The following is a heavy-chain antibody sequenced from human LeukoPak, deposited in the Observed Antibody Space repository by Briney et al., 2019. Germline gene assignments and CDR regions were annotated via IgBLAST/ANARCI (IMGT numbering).Heavy chain of an antibody. D-gene: IGHD3-9*01. Sequence: SETLSLTCTVSGGSISARYWGWIRQPPGKGLEWIGYIHYSGSSSHNPSLKSRVTMSVDTSKNHFSLKLSSVTAADTAVYYCARHLKVTGYGNDAFDIWGQGTKVTVSS. CDR2: IHYSGSS. V-gene: IGHV4-59*08. CDR3: ARHLKVTGYGNDAFDI. CDR1: GGSISARY. J-gene: IGHJ3*02.